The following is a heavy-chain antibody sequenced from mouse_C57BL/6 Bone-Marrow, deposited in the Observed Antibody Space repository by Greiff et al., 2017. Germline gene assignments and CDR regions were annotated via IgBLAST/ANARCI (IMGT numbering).Heavy chain of an antibody. CDR3: AIISYDYDGFAY. CDR1: GYTFTSYW. CDR2: IDPSDSYT. V-gene: IGHV1-69*01. Sequence: VQLQQPGAELVMPGASVKLSCKASGYTFTSYWMHWVKQRPGQGLEWIGEIDPSDSYTNYNQKFKGKSTLTVDKSSSTAYMQLSRLTSEDSAVYYCAIISYDYDGFAYWGQGTLVTVSA. D-gene: IGHD2-4*01. J-gene: IGHJ3*01.